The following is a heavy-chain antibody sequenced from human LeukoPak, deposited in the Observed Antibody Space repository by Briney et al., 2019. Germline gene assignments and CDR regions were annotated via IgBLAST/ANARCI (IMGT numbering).Heavy chain of an antibody. D-gene: IGHD3-10*01. CDR1: GFTFSSYS. Sequence: PGGSLRLSCAASGFTFSSYSVNWVRQAPGKGLEWVSYISSSSSTIYYADSVKGRFTISRDNAKNSLYLQMNSLRAEDTAVYYCARTSYYYGSGSPYFDYWGQGTLVTVSS. CDR2: ISSSSSTI. J-gene: IGHJ4*02. CDR3: ARTSYYYGSGSPYFDY. V-gene: IGHV3-48*01.